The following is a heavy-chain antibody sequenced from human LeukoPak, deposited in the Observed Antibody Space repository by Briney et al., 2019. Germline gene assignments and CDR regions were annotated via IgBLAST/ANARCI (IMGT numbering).Heavy chain of an antibody. V-gene: IGHV1-69*13. CDR1: GGTFSSYA. CDR3: ARDNEVRGVIDY. CDR2: IIPIFGTA. Sequence: EASVKVSCKASGGTFSSYAISWVRQAPGRGLEWMGGIIPIFGTANYAQKFQGRVTITADESTSTAYMELSSLRSEDTAVYYCARDNEVRGVIDYWGQGTLVTVSS. J-gene: IGHJ4*02. D-gene: IGHD3-10*01.